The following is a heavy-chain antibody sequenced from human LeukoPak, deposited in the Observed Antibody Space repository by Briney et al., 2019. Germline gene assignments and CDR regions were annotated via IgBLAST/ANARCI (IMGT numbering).Heavy chain of an antibody. D-gene: IGHD2/OR15-2a*01. J-gene: IGHJ4*02. V-gene: IGHV3-74*01. CDR2: IASDGSST. CDR1: GFTFSSYW. Sequence: GSLRLSCAASGFTFSSYWMNWVRQAPGKGLVWVSRIASDGSSTTYADSVKGRFSISRDNAKNSLYLQMNSLRAEDTAVYYCTRDLILNGWGQGTLVTVSS. CDR3: TRDLILNG.